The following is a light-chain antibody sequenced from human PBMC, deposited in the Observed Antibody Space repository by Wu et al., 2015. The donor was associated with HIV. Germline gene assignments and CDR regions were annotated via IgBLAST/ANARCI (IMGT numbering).Light chain of an antibody. V-gene: IGKV3-15*01. CDR1: QSVSSN. J-gene: IGKJ5*01. CDR2: GAS. CDR3: HQYHSSPT. Sequence: EIVMTQSPATLSVSPGERATLSCRASQSVSSNLAWYQQKPGQAPRLLIYGASTRATGIPARFSGSGSGTEFTLTISSMQSEDFALYYCHQYHSSPTFGQGTRLDIK.